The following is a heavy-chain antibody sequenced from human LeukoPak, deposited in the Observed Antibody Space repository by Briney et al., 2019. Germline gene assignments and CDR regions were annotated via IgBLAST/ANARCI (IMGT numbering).Heavy chain of an antibody. J-gene: IGHJ3*02. D-gene: IGHD6-13*01. CDR2: ISGSGGST. Sequence: PGGSRRLSCAASGFTFSSYAMSWVRQAPGKGLEWVSAISGSGGSTYYADSVKGRFTISRDNSKNTLYLQMNSLRAEDTAVYYCARPAFRSSWRLPDAFDIWGQGTMVTVSS. CDR1: GFTFSSYA. CDR3: ARPAFRSSWRLPDAFDI. V-gene: IGHV3-23*01.